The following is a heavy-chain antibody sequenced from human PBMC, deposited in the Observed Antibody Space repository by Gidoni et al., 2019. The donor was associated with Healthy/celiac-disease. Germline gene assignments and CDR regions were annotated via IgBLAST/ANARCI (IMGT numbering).Heavy chain of an antibody. CDR3: ARDRALSSSFDY. CDR1: GFTFSSYG. CDR2: IWYDGSNK. V-gene: IGHV3-33*01. Sequence: QVQLVESGGGVVQPGRSLRLSCAASGFTFSSYGMHWVRQAPGKGLEWVAVIWYDGSNKYYADSVKGRFTISRDNSKNTLYLQMNSLRAEDTAVYYCARDRALSSSFDYWGQGTLVTVSS. D-gene: IGHD6-13*01. J-gene: IGHJ4*02.